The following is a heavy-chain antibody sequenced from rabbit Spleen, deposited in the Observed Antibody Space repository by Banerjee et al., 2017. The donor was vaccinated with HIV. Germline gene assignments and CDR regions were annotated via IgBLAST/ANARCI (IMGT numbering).Heavy chain of an antibody. Sequence: QEQLVESGGGLVRPEGSLTLTCKASGFTLSTYWICWVRQAPGKGLEWIGCLYAGSTAINDYATWAEGRLTISKTSSTTVTLQMTSLTAADTATYFCARWSGDGLTTVNLWGPGTLVTVS. D-gene: IGHD2-1*01. J-gene: IGHJ4*01. V-gene: IGHV1S45*01. CDR2: LYAGSTAIN. CDR1: GFTLSTYW. CDR3: ARWSGDGLTTVNL.